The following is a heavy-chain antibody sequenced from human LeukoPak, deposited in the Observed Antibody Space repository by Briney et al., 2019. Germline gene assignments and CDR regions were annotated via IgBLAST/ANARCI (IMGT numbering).Heavy chain of an antibody. V-gene: IGHV4-4*02. CDR2: IYHSGST. Sequence: SGTLSHTCAVSGGSISSSNWWSWVRQPPGKGLEWIGEIYHSGSTNYNPSLKSRVTISVDKSKNQFSLKLSSVTAADTAVYYCARGGVLLWFGESHFDYWGQGTLVTVSS. J-gene: IGHJ4*02. CDR3: ARGGVLLWFGESHFDY. D-gene: IGHD3-10*01. CDR1: GGSISSSNW.